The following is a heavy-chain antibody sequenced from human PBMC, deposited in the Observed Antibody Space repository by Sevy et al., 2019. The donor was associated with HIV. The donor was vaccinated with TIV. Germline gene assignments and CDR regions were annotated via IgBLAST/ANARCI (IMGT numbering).Heavy chain of an antibody. CDR3: ASERFTMFGVVIPNWFDP. J-gene: IGHJ5*02. CDR1: GFTFSSYW. V-gene: IGHV3-7*01. Sequence: GGSLRLSCAASGFTFSSYWMSWVRQAPGKGLEWVANIKQDGSEKYYVDSVKGRFTISRDNAKNSLYLQMNSLRAEDRAVYYCASERFTMFGVVIPNWFDPWGQGTLVTVSS. D-gene: IGHD3-3*01. CDR2: IKQDGSEK.